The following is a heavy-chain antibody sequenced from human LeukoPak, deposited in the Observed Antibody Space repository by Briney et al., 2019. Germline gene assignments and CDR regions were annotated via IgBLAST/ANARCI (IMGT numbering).Heavy chain of an antibody. CDR2: ISGSGDNT. D-gene: IGHD6-13*01. V-gene: IGHV3-23*01. J-gene: IGHJ4*02. CDR3: AKGSLGSWYFFDY. CDR1: GFTFSSYA. Sequence: GGSLRLSCAASGFTFSSYAMSWVRQAPGKGPEWVSTISGSGDNTYYADSVKGRFTISRDNSKNTLWLQMNSLRAEDTALYYCAKGSLGSWYFFDYWGQGTLVTVSS.